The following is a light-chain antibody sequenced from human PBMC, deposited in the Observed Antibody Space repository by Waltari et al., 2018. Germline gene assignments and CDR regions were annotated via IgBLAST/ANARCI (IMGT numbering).Light chain of an antibody. CDR2: AAS. J-gene: IGKJ3*01. Sequence: DIQMTQSPSSLSASVGDRVTITCRASQSISSYLHWYQKKPGKAPKLLIYAASSLQSGVPSRFSGSGSGTDFTLTISSLQPQDFATYYCQQSYSTPVTFGPGTKVDIK. CDR1: QSISSY. V-gene: IGKV1-39*01. CDR3: QQSYSTPVT.